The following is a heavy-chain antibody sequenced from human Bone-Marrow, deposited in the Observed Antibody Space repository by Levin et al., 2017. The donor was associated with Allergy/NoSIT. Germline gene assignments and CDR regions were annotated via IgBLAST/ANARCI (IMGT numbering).Heavy chain of an antibody. Sequence: PGGSLRLSCAVSGSSITSGYYWGWIRQPPGKGLEWIGSIYHSGGTYYNPSLKSRLTVSPDTSTNQFSLRLTSVTAADTAVYYCARTLDYYGSGIFGFDVWGQGTMVTVSS. J-gene: IGHJ3*01. CDR3: ARTLDYYGSGIFGFDV. CDR1: GSSITSGYY. CDR2: IYHSGGT. D-gene: IGHD3-10*01. V-gene: IGHV4-38-2*01.